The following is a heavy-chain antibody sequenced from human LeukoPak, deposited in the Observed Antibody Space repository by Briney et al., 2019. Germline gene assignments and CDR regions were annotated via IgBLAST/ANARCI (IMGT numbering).Heavy chain of an antibody. CDR3: AKFHYYDSSGYYHTDFDY. CDR1: GFTFSSYG. Sequence: GGTLRLSCAASGFTFSSYGMSWVRQAPGKGLEWVSAISGSGGSTYYADSVKGRFTISRDNSKNTLYLQMNSLRAEDTAVYYCAKFHYYDSSGYYHTDFDYWGQGTLVTVSS. V-gene: IGHV3-23*01. CDR2: ISGSGGST. D-gene: IGHD3-22*01. J-gene: IGHJ4*02.